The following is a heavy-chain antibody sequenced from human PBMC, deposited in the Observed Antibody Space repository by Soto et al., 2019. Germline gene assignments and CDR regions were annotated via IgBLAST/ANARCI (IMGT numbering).Heavy chain of an antibody. J-gene: IGHJ3*02. D-gene: IGHD2-15*01. Sequence: EVQLVESGGGLVQPGGSLRLSCAASGFIVSSTYMSWVRQAPGKGLEWVSVISNGGDTHYADSVKGRFSLSRDISNNTLHLPMSSRGPEDTAVYYCAREPRYCRGGSCSITGDAYDIWGQGTMVTVAS. CDR1: GFIVSSTY. CDR3: AREPRYCRGGSCSITGDAYDI. V-gene: IGHV3-66*01. CDR2: ISNGGDT.